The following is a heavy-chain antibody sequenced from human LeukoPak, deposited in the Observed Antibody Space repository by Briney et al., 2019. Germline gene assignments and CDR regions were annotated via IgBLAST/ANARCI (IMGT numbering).Heavy chain of an antibody. J-gene: IGHJ4*02. V-gene: IGHV3-33*01. CDR1: GFIFSTYG. CDR2: IWYDGSNK. CDR3: ARDMFGTSGWFYFDY. D-gene: IGHD6-19*01. Sequence: PGRSLRLSCVASGFIFSTYGMHWVRQAPGKGLEWVAVIWYDGSNKYYGDSVKGRFTISRDNSKNTLHLQMNSLRAEDTAVYYCARDMFGTSGWFYFDYWGQGTLVTVSS.